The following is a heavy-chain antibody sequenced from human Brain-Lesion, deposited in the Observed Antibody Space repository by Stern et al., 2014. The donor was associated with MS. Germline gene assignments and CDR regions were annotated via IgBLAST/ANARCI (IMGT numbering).Heavy chain of an antibody. V-gene: IGHV3-74*02. D-gene: IGHD3-10*01. CDR2: INIDGSTT. Sequence: EMQLVESGGGLVQPGGSLRLSCAASGFTFSNSWMHWVRQPPGKGLVLVSRINIDGSTTTYADSVKGRFTISRDNAKNTLYLQMSSLRAEDTAVYYCTILSGPYDHWGQGTLVTVSS. J-gene: IGHJ4*02. CDR3: TILSGPYDH. CDR1: GFTFSNSW.